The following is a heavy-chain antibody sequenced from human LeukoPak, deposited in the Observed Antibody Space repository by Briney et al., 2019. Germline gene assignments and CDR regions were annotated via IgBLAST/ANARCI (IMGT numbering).Heavy chain of an antibody. CDR3: ARSRGSRTPTYYFDY. CDR1: GFTVSSNY. D-gene: IGHD1/OR15-1a*01. V-gene: IGHV3-53*04. Sequence: PGGSLRLSCAASGFTVSSNYMGWVRQAPGKGLEWVSFIYSGGSTYYADSVKGRFTISRHNSKNTLYLQMNSLRAEDTAVYYCARSRGSRTPTYYFDYWGQGTLVTVSS. J-gene: IGHJ4*02. CDR2: IYSGGST.